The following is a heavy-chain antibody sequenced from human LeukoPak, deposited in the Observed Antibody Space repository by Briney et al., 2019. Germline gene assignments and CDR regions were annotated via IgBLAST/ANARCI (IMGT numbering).Heavy chain of an antibody. CDR3: ARDSFRLWFGELLYYMDV. CDR2: IYTSGST. Sequence: PSQTLSLTCTVSGGSISSGSYYWSWIRQPAGKGLEWIGRIYTSGSTNYNPPLKSRVTISVDPSKNQFSLKLSSVTAADTAVYYCARDSFRLWFGELLYYMDVWGKGTTVTVSS. J-gene: IGHJ6*03. CDR1: GGSISSGSYY. D-gene: IGHD3-10*01. V-gene: IGHV4-61*02.